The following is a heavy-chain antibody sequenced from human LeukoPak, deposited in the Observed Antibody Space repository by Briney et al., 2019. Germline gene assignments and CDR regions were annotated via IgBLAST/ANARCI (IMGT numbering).Heavy chain of an antibody. J-gene: IGHJ3*02. CDR1: GFTFSSYS. CDR3: ARSGCSGGSCYYASAFDI. V-gene: IGHV3-21*01. CDR2: ISSSSSYI. D-gene: IGHD2-15*01. Sequence: GGSLRLSCAASGFTFSSYSMNWVRQAPGKGLEWVSSISSSSSYIYYADSVKGRFTISRDNAKNSLYLQMNSLRAEDTAVYYCARSGCSGGSCYYASAFDIWGQGTMVTVSS.